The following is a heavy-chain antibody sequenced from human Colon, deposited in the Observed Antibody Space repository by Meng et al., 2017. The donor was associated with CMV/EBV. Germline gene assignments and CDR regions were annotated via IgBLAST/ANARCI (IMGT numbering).Heavy chain of an antibody. CDR2: IKSKASGGTT. CDR3: AWDIAYYFGN. J-gene: IGHJ4*02. V-gene: IGHV3-15*01. CDR1: GFDFNYAW. D-gene: IGHD2-15*01. Sequence: GEVGGGLVKAGGSLRVACVTSGFDFNYAWMSSVRQAPGKGLEWSGRIKSKASGGTTDYAAPVKDRFIISRDDSKNTLYLQMNSLETEDTAMYYCAWDIAYYFGNWGQGALVTVSS.